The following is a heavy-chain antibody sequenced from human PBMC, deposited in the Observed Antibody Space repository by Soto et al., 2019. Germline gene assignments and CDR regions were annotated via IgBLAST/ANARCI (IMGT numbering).Heavy chain of an antibody. V-gene: IGHV3-30-3*01. Sequence: QVQLVESGGGVVQPGRSLRLSCAASGFTFSSYAMHWVRQAPGKGLEWVAVISYDGSNKYYADSVKGRFTISRDNSKNTRYLQMNSLRAEDTAVYYCARDPGPGSYSTNAFDYWGQGTLVTVSS. CDR2: ISYDGSNK. CDR3: ARDPGPGSYSTNAFDY. CDR1: GFTFSSYA. D-gene: IGHD1-26*01. J-gene: IGHJ4*02.